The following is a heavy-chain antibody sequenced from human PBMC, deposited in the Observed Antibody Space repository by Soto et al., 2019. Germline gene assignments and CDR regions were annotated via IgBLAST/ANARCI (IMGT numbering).Heavy chain of an antibody. CDR3: AGDNSSWPYFDY. D-gene: IGHD6-13*01. J-gene: IGHJ4*02. V-gene: IGHV6-1*01. CDR1: GDSVSSNSAA. CDR2: TYYRSMWFY. Sequence: PSQTLSLTCAISGDSVSSNSAAWSWVRQSPSRGLEWLGRTYYRSMWFYDYAGSVKGRITINPDTSKNQFSLQLNSVTPDDTAVNYCAGDNSSWPYFDYWGQGNLVTVSS.